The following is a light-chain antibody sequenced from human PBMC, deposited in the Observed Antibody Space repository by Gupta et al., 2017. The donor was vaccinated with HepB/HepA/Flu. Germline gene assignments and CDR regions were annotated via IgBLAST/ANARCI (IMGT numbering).Light chain of an antibody. CDR2: GAS. J-gene: IGKJ2*01. V-gene: IGKV3-20*01. CDR1: QSVSSSS. CDR3: QQYSHSPPMYT. Sequence: EIVLTQSPGTLSLSPGERATLSCRASQSVSSSSLAWYQQKPGQAPRLLIYGASSRATGIPDRFSGSGSGTDFTLTISRLEPEDLAVYSCQQYSHSPPMYTFGQGTKLEIK.